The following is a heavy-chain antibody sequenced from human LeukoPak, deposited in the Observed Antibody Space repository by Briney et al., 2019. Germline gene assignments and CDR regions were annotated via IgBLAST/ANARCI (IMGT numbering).Heavy chain of an antibody. Sequence: SETLSLTCTVSGGSISSYYWSWIRQPPGKGLEWIGYISYSGSTKYSPSLKSRVTISVDTSKNQFSLKLNSVTAADTAVYYCARGRDGYKSAFDIWGQGTMVTASS. V-gene: IGHV4-59*01. CDR2: ISYSGST. CDR1: GGSISSYY. J-gene: IGHJ3*02. CDR3: ARGRDGYKSAFDI. D-gene: IGHD5-24*01.